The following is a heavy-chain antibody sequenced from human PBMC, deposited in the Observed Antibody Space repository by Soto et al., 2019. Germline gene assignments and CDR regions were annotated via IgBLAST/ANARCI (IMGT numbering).Heavy chain of an antibody. Sequence: EVQLVESGGGVVQPGGSLRLSCAASGFTFSGHWMHWVRQAPGEGLVWVSRITPDGSTTDYADSVKGRFSISGDNAKNMVYLQMNSLRVEDTAVYYCTSLSIAVAHFAFDLWGQGTLVTVSS. V-gene: IGHV3-74*01. CDR2: ITPDGSTT. CDR1: GFTFSGHW. D-gene: IGHD6-19*01. CDR3: TSLSIAVAHFAFDL. J-gene: IGHJ3*01.